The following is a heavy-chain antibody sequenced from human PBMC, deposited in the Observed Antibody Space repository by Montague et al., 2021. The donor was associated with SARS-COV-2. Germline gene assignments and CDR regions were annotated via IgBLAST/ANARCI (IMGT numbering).Heavy chain of an antibody. J-gene: IGHJ6*02. CDR1: GFTFSSIS. CDR2: ISSESAYI. V-gene: IGHV3-21*01. Sequence: SLRLSCAASGFTFSSISMNWVRQAPGKRLEWVSSISSESAYIVYAESVRGRFTISRDNAQNLLYLQMNSLRAEDTAVYHYARFETSKFYSSGMDVWGQGTTVTVSS. D-gene: IGHD2-15*01. CDR3: ARFETSKFYSSGMDV.